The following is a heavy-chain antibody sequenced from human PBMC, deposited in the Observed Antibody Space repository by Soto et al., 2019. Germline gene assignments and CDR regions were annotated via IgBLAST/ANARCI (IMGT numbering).Heavy chain of an antibody. CDR2: IIPIFGTA. V-gene: IGHV1-69*13. CDR1: GGTFSSYA. Sequence: SVKVSCKASGGTFSSYAISWVRQAPGQGLEWMGGIIPIFGTANYAQKFQGRVTITADESTSTAYMELNRLRSEDTAVYYCVRDSPIGSTFSGYDGIDYWGQGTLVTVSS. CDR3: VRDSPIGSTFSGYDGIDY. D-gene: IGHD5-12*01. J-gene: IGHJ4*02.